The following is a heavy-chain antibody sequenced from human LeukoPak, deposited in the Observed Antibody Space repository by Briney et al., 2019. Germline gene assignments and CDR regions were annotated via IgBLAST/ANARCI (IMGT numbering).Heavy chain of an antibody. Sequence: GGSLRLSCAASGFTVSSNYMSWVRQAPGKGLEWVSVIYSGGSTYYADSVKGGFTISRDNSKNTLYLQMNSLRAEDTAVYYCAREGGSGWFYYYYGMDVWGQGTTVTVSS. CDR1: GFTVSSNY. D-gene: IGHD6-19*01. CDR2: IYSGGST. V-gene: IGHV3-66*01. CDR3: AREGGSGWFYYYYGMDV. J-gene: IGHJ6*02.